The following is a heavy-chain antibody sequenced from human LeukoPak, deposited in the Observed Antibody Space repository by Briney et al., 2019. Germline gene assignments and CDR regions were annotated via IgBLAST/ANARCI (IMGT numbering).Heavy chain of an antibody. Sequence: SETLSLTCAVSGYSISSGYYWGWIRQPPGKGLERIGSIYHSGSTYYNPSLKSRVTISVDTSTNQFSLKLSSVTAADTAVYYCARVKYQLLPFDPWGQGTLVTVSS. V-gene: IGHV4-38-2*01. CDR3: ARVKYQLLPFDP. D-gene: IGHD2-2*01. J-gene: IGHJ5*02. CDR2: IYHSGST. CDR1: GYSISSGYY.